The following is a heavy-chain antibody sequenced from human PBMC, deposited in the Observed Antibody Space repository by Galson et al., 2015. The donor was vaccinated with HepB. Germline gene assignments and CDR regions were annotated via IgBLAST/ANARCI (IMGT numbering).Heavy chain of an antibody. J-gene: IGHJ4*02. CDR1: GYRFPMYW. Sequence: QSGAEVKKPGESLKISCEASGYRFPMYWIGWVRQMPGKGLEWMGKIDPLDSYTNYSPSFQGHVTISADTSISTAYLQWSSLKASDTAMYYCARLDGNTLAYWGQGTLVTVSS. V-gene: IGHV5-10-1*01. CDR2: IDPLDSYT. D-gene: IGHD2/OR15-2a*01. CDR3: ARLDGNTLAY.